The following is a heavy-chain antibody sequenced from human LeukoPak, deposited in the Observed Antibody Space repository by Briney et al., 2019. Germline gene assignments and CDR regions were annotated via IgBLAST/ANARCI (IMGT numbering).Heavy chain of an antibody. CDR1: GFTFSNYE. J-gene: IGHJ4*02. Sequence: PGGSLRLSCVASGFTFSNYEMSWVRQAPGKGLEWVAFITSSGGIVYYADSVKGRFTISRDNAENSLYLQMNSLRAEDTAIYYSTRDESPGDVLTVFCTMEFWGQGDLVSVSS. V-gene: IGHV3-48*03. CDR2: ITSSGGIV. D-gene: IGHD3-9*01. CDR3: TRDESPGDVLTVFCTMEF.